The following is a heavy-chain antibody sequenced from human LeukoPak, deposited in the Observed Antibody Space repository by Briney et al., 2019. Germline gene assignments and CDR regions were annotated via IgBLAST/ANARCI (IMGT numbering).Heavy chain of an antibody. J-gene: IGHJ4*02. CDR3: ARDLIGGCSGGSCYSLWSDY. V-gene: IGHV1-69*04. CDR1: GGTFSSYA. D-gene: IGHD2-15*01. CDR2: IIPILGIA. Sequence: SVEVSCKASGGTFSSYAISWVRQAPGQGLEWMGRIIPILGIANYAQKFQGRVTITADKSTSTAYMELSSLRSEDTAVYYCARDLIGGCSGGSCYSLWSDYWGQGTLVTVSS.